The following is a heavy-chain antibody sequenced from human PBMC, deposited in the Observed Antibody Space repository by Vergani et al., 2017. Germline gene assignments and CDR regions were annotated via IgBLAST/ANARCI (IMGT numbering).Heavy chain of an antibody. CDR2: IGYDGRIK. V-gene: IGHV3-30*02. CDR1: GFSFNTYG. CDR3: AKDRSIAAPYFDY. D-gene: IGHD6-6*01. Sequence: QVQLVETGGGVVQPGGSLRLYCATSGFSFNTYGAHWVRQAPGKGLEWVAFIGYDGRIKYNVDSVKGRFTISRDNSKNTLYLQMNSLRAEDTAVYYCAKDRSIAAPYFDYWGQGTLVTVSS. J-gene: IGHJ4*02.